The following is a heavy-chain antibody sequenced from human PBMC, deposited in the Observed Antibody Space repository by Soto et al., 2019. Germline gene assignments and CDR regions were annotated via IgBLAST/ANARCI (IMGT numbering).Heavy chain of an antibody. CDR1: GYTFTSYG. D-gene: IGHD3-22*01. CDR3: ARGGGYYDSSGFYYGGAFDI. CDR2: IGSYHGNT. V-gene: IGHV1-18*01. J-gene: IGHJ3*02. Sequence: QVQLVQSGAEVKKPGASVKVSCKASGYTFTSYGINFVRQAPGQGLEWMGWIGSYHGNTKYAQKLQGRVTMTTDTSTSTAYMELRSLRSDDTAVYYCARGGGYYDSSGFYYGGAFDIWGQGTMVTVPS.